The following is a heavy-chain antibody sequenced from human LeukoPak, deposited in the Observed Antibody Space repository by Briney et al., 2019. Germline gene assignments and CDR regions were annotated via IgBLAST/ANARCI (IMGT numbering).Heavy chain of an antibody. CDR3: ARDGPLGMDV. J-gene: IGHJ6*04. V-gene: IGHV1-46*01. CDR2: INPSGGST. Sequence: WMGIINPSGGSTSYAQKFQGRVTMTRDTSTSTVYMELSSLRSEDTAVYYCARDGPLGMDVWGKGTTVTVSS.